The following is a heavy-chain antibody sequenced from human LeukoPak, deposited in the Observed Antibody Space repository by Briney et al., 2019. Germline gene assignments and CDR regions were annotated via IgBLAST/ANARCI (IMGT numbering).Heavy chain of an antibody. V-gene: IGHV1-69*04. CDR2: IIPILGIA. Sequence: SVKVSCKASGGTFSSYAISWVRQAPGQGLEWMGRIIPILGIANYAQKFQGRVTMTRDTSISTAYMELSSLTSEDTAVYYCATELRWKDHWGQGTLVTVSS. D-gene: IGHD4-23*01. J-gene: IGHJ4*02. CDR1: GGTFSSYA. CDR3: ATELRWKDH.